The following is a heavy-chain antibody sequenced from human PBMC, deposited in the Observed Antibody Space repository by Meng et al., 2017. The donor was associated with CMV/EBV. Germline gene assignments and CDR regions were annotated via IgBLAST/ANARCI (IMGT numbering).Heavy chain of an antibody. J-gene: IGHJ4*02. CDR3: ARGRGEDTAMVPFDY. V-gene: IGHV4-34*01. CDR1: GGVFSGYY. D-gene: IGHD5-18*01. Sequence: QVLLQQWGAVLYKPSETLSLSCAVYGGVFSGYYLSWIRQPPGKGLEWIGEINHSGSTNYTPSLKSRVTISVDTSKNQFSLKLSSVTAADTAVYYCARGRGEDTAMVPFDYWGQGTLVTVSS. CDR2: INHSGST.